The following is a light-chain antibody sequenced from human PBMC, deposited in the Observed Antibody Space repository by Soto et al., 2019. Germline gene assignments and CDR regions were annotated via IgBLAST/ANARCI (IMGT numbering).Light chain of an antibody. CDR1: QGIGNA. J-gene: IGKJ1*01. Sequence: IQMTQSPSSLSASVGDRVTISCRASQGIGNALGWYQQKPGKPPKALIYGASTLQSRAPQRFSGRGSATDFTLAINSRQPEESATYSCLQYFNYRWTFVQGTNVDIK. CDR2: GAS. V-gene: IGKV1-6*01. CDR3: LQYFNYRWT.